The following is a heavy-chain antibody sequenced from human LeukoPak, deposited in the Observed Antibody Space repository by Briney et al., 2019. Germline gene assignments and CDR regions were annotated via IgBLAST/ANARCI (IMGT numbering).Heavy chain of an antibody. J-gene: IGHJ5*02. CDR3: ARDLRSTSCYCSWFDP. CDR2: INSDGSST. V-gene: IGHV3-74*01. D-gene: IGHD2-2*01. CDR1: GFTFSSYW. Sequence: GGSLRLSCAASGFTFSSYWMHWVRQAPGEGLVWVSRINSDGSSTSYADSVKGRFTVSRDNAKNTLYLQMNSLRAEDTAVYYCARDLRSTSCYCSWFDPWGQGTPVTVSS.